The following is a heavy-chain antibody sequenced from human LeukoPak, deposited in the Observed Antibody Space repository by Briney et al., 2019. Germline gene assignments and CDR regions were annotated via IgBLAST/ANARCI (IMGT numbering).Heavy chain of an antibody. CDR1: GYTFTAYG. Sequence: ASVKVSCKASGYTFTAYGISWVRQAPGQGLEWMGWSSGYNGDTKYAQRFEGRVTMTTDKSTTTAFMDLRSLGSDDTAVYFCATSTGGYSDLYFHYWGQGTLVSVSS. V-gene: IGHV1-18*01. D-gene: IGHD3-22*01. CDR2: SSGYNGDT. CDR3: ATSTGGYSDLYFHY. J-gene: IGHJ4*02.